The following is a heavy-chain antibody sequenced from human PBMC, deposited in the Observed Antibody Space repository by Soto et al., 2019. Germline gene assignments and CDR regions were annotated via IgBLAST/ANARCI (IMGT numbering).Heavy chain of an antibody. J-gene: IGHJ4*02. CDR2: IDPSDSYT. D-gene: IGHD2-15*01. Sequence: GESLKISCKGSGYSFTSYWISWVRQMPGKGLEWMGRIDPSDSYTNYSPSFQGHVTISADKSISTAYLQWSSLKASDTAMYYCANALGYCSGGSCYSNWGQGTLVTVSS. CDR1: GYSFTSYW. V-gene: IGHV5-10-1*01. CDR3: ANALGYCSGGSCYSN.